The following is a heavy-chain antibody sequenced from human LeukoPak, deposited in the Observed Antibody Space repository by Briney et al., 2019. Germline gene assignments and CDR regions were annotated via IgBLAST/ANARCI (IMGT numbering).Heavy chain of an antibody. CDR2: ISYDGSNK. CDR3: ARDPEGYCSGGSCFYYYGMDV. CDR1: GFTFSSYA. D-gene: IGHD2-15*01. J-gene: IGHJ6*02. Sequence: GGSLRLSCAASGFTFSSYAMHWVRQAPGKGLEWVAVISYDGSNKYYADSVKGRFTISRDNSKNTLYLQMNSLRAEDTAVYYCARDPEGYCSGGSCFYYYGMDVWGQGTTVTVSS. V-gene: IGHV3-30-3*01.